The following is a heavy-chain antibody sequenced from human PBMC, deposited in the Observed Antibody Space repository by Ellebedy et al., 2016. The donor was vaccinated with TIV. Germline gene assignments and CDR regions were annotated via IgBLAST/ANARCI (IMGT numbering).Heavy chain of an antibody. CDR2: IYSGGNT. CDR1: GFTFNNYA. CDR3: ASSPSQGY. J-gene: IGHJ4*02. Sequence: GESLKISCATSGFTFNNYAMNWVRQAPGKGLEWVSVIYSGGNTFYAESVKGRFTLSRDSSQNTLYLQMDSLRAEDTAVYYCASSPSQGYWGQGTLVTVSS. V-gene: IGHV3-23*03. D-gene: IGHD6-19*01.